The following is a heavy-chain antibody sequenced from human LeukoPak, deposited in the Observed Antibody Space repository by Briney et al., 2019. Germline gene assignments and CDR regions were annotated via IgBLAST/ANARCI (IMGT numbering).Heavy chain of an antibody. J-gene: IGHJ4*02. Sequence: GGSLRLSCAASGFTFSSYAMSWVRQAPGKGLERVSAISGSGGSTYYADSVKGRFTISRDNSKNTLYLQMNSLRAEDTAVYYCGRCSGSYLADYWGQGTLVTVSS. CDR3: GRCSGSYLADY. CDR1: GFTFSSYA. V-gene: IGHV3-23*01. D-gene: IGHD1-26*01. CDR2: ISGSGGST.